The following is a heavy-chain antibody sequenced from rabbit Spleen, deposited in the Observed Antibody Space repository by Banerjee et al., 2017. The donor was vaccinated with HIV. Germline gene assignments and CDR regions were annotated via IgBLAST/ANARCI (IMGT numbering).Heavy chain of an antibody. CDR3: AREKGVYDGYAGVGYEEYYGMDL. V-gene: IGHV1S45*01. Sequence: QEQLVESGGGLVQPEGSLKLSCTASGFSFSNKAVMCWVRQAPGKGLEWIACIHAGSNNNIYYASWVNGRFTISRDNAQNTLYLQLNSLTAADTATYFCAREKGVYDGYAGVGYEEYYGMDLWGPGTLVTVS. D-gene: IGHD6-1*01. CDR1: GFSFSNKAV. J-gene: IGHJ6*01. CDR2: IHAGSNNNI.